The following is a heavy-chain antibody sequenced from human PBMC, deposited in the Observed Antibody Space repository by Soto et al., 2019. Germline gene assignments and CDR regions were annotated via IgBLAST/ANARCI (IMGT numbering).Heavy chain of an antibody. CDR2: ISHSGTS. D-gene: IGHD3-9*01. V-gene: IGHV4-4*02. Sequence: QVQLQESGPGLVKPSGTLSLTCAVSGGSISSSHWWTWVRQSPGKGLEYIGEISHSGTSNSNPSLKSRVPLSVEQSQNHFSLTLTSVAAADTAVYYCARVVLTITRGAFDAWGQGTLVIVSS. CDR3: ARVVLTITRGAFDA. J-gene: IGHJ3*01. CDR1: GGSISSSHW.